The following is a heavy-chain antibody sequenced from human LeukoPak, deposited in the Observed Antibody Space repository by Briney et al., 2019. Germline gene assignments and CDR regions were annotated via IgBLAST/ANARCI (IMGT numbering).Heavy chain of an antibody. Sequence: GGSLRLSCAASGFTFSSYAMRWVRQAPGKGLEYVSAISSNGGSTYYANSVKGRFTISRDNSKNTLYLQMGSLRAEDMAVYYCARYCSGGSCYTGAFDIWGQGTMVTVSS. V-gene: IGHV3-64*01. CDR2: ISSNGGST. CDR1: GFTFSSYA. J-gene: IGHJ3*02. D-gene: IGHD2-15*01. CDR3: ARYCSGGSCYTGAFDI.